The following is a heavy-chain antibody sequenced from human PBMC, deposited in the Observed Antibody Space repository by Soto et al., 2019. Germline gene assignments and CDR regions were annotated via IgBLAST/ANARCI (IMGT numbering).Heavy chain of an antibody. V-gene: IGHV3-23*01. CDR1: GFTFSSYA. Sequence: EVQLLESGGGLVQPGGSLRLSCAASGFTFSSYAMSWVRQAPGKGLEWVSAISGSGGSTYYADSVKGRFTISRDNSKNTLYLQMNSLRAEDTAVYYCAKVLGYCSSTSCAGRMDVWGQGTTVTVPS. CDR2: ISGSGGST. CDR3: AKVLGYCSSTSCAGRMDV. J-gene: IGHJ6*02. D-gene: IGHD2-2*01.